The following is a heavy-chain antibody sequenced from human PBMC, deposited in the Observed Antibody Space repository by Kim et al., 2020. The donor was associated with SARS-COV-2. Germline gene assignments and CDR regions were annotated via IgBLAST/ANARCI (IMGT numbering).Heavy chain of an antibody. D-gene: IGHD2-15*01. CDR3: ATGFLGHGGNTY. V-gene: IGHV3-74*01. Sequence: GGSLRLSCAASGFTFSDYWMHWVRQTPGKGLVWVSRINTDGRTTTYADSVKGRFTISRDNAMNTLYLQMNSLRAEDTAVYYCATGFLGHGGNTYWGQGTLVTVSP. CDR2: INTDGRTT. CDR1: GFTFSDYW. J-gene: IGHJ4*02.